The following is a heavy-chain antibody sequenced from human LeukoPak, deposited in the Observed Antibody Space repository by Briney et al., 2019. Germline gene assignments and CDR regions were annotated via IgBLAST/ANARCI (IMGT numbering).Heavy chain of an antibody. Sequence: GGSLRLSCAASGFTFSSYAMSWVRQAPGKGLEWVSAISGSGGSTYYADSVKGRFTISRDNSKNTLYLQMNSLRAEDTAVYYCAKGGSAYYDFWSGYYYFDYWGQGTLVTVSS. D-gene: IGHD3-3*01. CDR2: ISGSGGST. V-gene: IGHV3-23*01. J-gene: IGHJ4*02. CDR1: GFTFSSYA. CDR3: AKGGSAYYDFWSGYYYFDY.